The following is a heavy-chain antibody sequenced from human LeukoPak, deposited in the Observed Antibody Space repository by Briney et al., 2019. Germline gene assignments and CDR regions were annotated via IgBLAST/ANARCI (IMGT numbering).Heavy chain of an antibody. V-gene: IGHV3-23*01. CDR1: GFTFSSYA. Sequence: GGSLRLSCAASGFTFSSYAMSWVRQAPGKGLEWVSAISGSGGSTYYADSVKGRFTISRDNSKNTLYLQMNSLRAEDTAVYYCAKRLQYSGSWYYFDYWGQGTLVTVSS. CDR3: AKRLQYSGSWYYFDY. D-gene: IGHD6-13*01. CDR2: ISGSGGST. J-gene: IGHJ4*02.